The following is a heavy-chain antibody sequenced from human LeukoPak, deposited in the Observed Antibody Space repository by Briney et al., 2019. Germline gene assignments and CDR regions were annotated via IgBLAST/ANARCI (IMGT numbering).Heavy chain of an antibody. CDR2: ISYDGSNK. J-gene: IGHJ6*02. CDR3: ANDFKGSSSVLSLGLDV. Sequence: GGSLRLSCSASGFTFSSSGMHCVRQAPGKGLEWVAVISYDGSNKYYADSVKGRFTISRDNSKNTLYLQMNSLRAEDTAVYYCANDFKGSSSVLSLGLDVWGQGTTVTVSS. D-gene: IGHD6-13*01. V-gene: IGHV3-30*18. CDR1: GFTFSSSG.